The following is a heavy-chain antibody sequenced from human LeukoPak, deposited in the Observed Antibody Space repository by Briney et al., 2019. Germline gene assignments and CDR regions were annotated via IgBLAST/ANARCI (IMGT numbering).Heavy chain of an antibody. CDR2: IIPIFGTA. J-gene: IGHJ5*02. CDR3: ARTNYDFWSGYYDHWFDP. Sequence: SVKVSCKASGGTFSSYAISWVRQAPGQGLEWMGGIIPIFGTANYAQKFQGRVTITTDESTSTAYMELRSLRSDDTAVYYCARTNYDFWSGYYDHWFDPWGQGTLVTVSS. D-gene: IGHD3-3*01. CDR1: GGTFSSYA. V-gene: IGHV1-69*05.